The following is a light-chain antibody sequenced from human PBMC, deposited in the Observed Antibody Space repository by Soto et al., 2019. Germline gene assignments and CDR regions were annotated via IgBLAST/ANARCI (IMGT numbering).Light chain of an antibody. Sequence: EIVLTQSPGTLSLSPGERATLSCGASQSINGSYLAWYQQKPGQAPRLLIYGASSRATDIPDRFSGSVSGADFTLTISRLEPEDFAVYYCQQYGTSITFGQGTRLEIK. V-gene: IGKV3-20*01. CDR1: QSINGSY. CDR3: QQYGTSIT. J-gene: IGKJ5*01. CDR2: GAS.